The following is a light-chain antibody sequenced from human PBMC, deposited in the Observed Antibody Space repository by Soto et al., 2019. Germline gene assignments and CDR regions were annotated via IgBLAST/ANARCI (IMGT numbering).Light chain of an antibody. CDR2: GAS. Sequence: EIVMTQSPATLSVSPGERATLSCRASQSVSSNLAWYQQKPGQAPRLLIYGASTRATGIPARFSGSGSGTEFTPTISSLQSEDFAVYYCQQYNNWPPGLFTFGPGTKVDIK. CDR3: QQYNNWPPGLFT. J-gene: IGKJ3*01. V-gene: IGKV3-15*01. CDR1: QSVSSN.